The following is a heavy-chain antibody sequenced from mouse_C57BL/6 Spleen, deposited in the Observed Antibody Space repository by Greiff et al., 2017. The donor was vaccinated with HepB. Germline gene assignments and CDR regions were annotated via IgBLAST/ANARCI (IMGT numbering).Heavy chain of an antibody. J-gene: IGHJ1*03. D-gene: IGHD2-3*01. CDR1: GYSFTGYY. Sequence: EVKLQQSGPELVKPGASVKISCKASGYSFTGYYMNWVKQSPEKSLEWIGEINPSTGGTTYNQKFKAKATLTVDKSSSTAYMQLKSLTSEDSAVYYCARTWLLRYFDVWGTGTTVTVSS. V-gene: IGHV1-42*01. CDR3: ARTWLLRYFDV. CDR2: INPSTGGT.